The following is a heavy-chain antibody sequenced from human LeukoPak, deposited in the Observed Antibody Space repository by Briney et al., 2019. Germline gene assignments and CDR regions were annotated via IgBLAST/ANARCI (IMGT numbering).Heavy chain of an antibody. Sequence: PGGSLRLSCAASGFTFSSYAMSWVRQAPGKGLEWVSAISGSGGSTYYADSVEGRFTISRDNSKNTLYPQMNSLRAEDTAVYYCAKRPKRITIFGVVRPFDAFDIWGQGTMVTVSS. CDR3: AKRPKRITIFGVVRPFDAFDI. J-gene: IGHJ3*02. CDR1: GFTFSSYA. V-gene: IGHV3-23*01. D-gene: IGHD3-3*01. CDR2: ISGSGGST.